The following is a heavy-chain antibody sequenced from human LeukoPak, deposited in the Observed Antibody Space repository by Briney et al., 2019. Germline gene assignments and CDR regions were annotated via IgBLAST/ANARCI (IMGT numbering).Heavy chain of an antibody. V-gene: IGHV4-4*07. CDR3: ARVAVRGVPDYFDY. CDR1: GGSISSYY. CDR2: IYTSGST. D-gene: IGHD3-10*01. Sequence: SETLSLTCTVSGGSISSYYWSWIRQPAGKGLEWIGRIYTSGSTNYNPSLKSRVTMSVDTSKNQFSLELSSVTAADTAVYYCARVAVRGVPDYFDYWGQGTLVTVSS. J-gene: IGHJ4*02.